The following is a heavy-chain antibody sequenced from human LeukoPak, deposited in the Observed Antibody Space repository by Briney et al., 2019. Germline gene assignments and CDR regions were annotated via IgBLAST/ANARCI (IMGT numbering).Heavy chain of an antibody. CDR3: ARVSGHDWDDYYYMDV. V-gene: IGHV3-21*01. CDR2: ISSSSSYI. Sequence: PGGSLRLSCAASAFTFSSYTINWVRQVPGKGLEWVSSISSSSSYIYYADSVKGRFTISRDNAKNSLYLQMNSLRAEDTAVYYCARVSGHDWDDYYYMDVWGKGTTVTVSS. J-gene: IGHJ6*03. D-gene: IGHD5-12*01. CDR1: AFTFSSYT.